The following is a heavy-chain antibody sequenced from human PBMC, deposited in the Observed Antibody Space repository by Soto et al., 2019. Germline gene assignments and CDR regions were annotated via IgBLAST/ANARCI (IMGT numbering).Heavy chain of an antibody. V-gene: IGHV3-33*01. CDR3: ARGIRDLYYYYYYYMDV. J-gene: IGHJ6*03. D-gene: IGHD2-21*01. CDR1: GFTFSSYG. Sequence: QVQLVESGGGVVQPGRSLRLSCAASGFTFSSYGMDWVRQAPGKGLEWVAVIWYDGSNKYYADSVKGRFTISRDNSKNTLYLQMNSLRAEDTAVYYCARGIRDLYYYYYYYMDVWGKGTTVTVSS. CDR2: IWYDGSNK.